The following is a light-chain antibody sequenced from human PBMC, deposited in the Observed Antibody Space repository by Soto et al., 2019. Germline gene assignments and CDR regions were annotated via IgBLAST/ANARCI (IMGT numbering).Light chain of an antibody. V-gene: IGKV3-20*01. CDR3: HQYGSSGT. CDR1: QSVSNNY. Sequence: EIVLTQSPGTLSLSPGERATLSCRASQSVSNNYLDWYQQKPGQAPRLLIYGASNRATGIPDRFSGSGSGTDFTITISRLEPEDFAVYYCHQYGSSGTFGQGTKVDIK. CDR2: GAS. J-gene: IGKJ1*01.